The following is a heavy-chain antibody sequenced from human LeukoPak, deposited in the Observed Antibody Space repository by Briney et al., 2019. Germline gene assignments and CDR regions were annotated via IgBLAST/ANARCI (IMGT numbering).Heavy chain of an antibody. V-gene: IGHV4-59*01. CDR2: IYYSGST. CDR3: ARLHDSSGYWNWFDP. D-gene: IGHD3-22*01. Sequence: PSETLSLTCTVSGGSISSYYWSWIRQPPGKGLEWIGYIYYSGSTNYNPSLKSRVTISVDTSKNQFSLKLSSVTAADTAVYYCARLHDSSGYWNWFDPWGQGTLVTVSS. J-gene: IGHJ5*02. CDR1: GGSISSYY.